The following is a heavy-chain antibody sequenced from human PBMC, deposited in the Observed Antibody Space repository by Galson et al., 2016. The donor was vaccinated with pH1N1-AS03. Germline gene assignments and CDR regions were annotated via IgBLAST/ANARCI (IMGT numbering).Heavy chain of an antibody. V-gene: IGHV6-1*01. J-gene: IGHJ5*02. CDR2: TYYTSKWYN. CDR3: ARHLAATYLNWFDP. D-gene: IGHD2-15*01. CDR1: GDSVSSNNGA. Sequence: CAISGDSVSSNNGAWNWIRQSPSRGLEWLGRTYYTSKWYNDYALSVKSRISIKADTSKNQFSLKLSSVTAADTAVYYCARHLAATYLNWFDPWGQGTLVTVSS.